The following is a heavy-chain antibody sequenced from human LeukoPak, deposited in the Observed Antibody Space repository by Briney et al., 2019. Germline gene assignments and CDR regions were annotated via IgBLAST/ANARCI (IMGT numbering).Heavy chain of an antibody. CDR2: ISYDGSNK. CDR3: ARDQSPTGLLAAFDI. V-gene: IGHV3-30-3*01. J-gene: IGHJ3*02. D-gene: IGHD3-10*01. CDR1: GFTFSSYA. Sequence: GRSLRLSCAASGFTFSSYAMHWVRQAPGKGLEWVAVISYDGSNKYYADSVKGRFTISRDNSKNTLYLQMNSLRAEDTAVYYCARDQSPTGLLAAFDIWGQGTMVTVSS.